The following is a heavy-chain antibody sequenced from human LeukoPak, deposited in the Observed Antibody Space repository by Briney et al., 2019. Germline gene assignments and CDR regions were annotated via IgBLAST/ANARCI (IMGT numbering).Heavy chain of an antibody. V-gene: IGHV4-39*01. CDR1: GGSISSSSYY. CDR3: ASFYGSGSR. J-gene: IGHJ4*02. Sequence: KPSETLSLTCTVSGGSISSSSYYWGWIRQPPGKWLEWIGSIYYSGSTYYNPSLKSRVTISVDTSKNQFSLKLSSVTAADTAVYYCASFYGSGSRWGQGTLVTVSS. CDR2: IYYSGST. D-gene: IGHD3-10*01.